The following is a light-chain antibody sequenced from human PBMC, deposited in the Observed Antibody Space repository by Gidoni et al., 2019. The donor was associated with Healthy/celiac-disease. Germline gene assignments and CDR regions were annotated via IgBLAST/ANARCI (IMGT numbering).Light chain of an antibody. J-gene: IGKJ5*01. V-gene: IGKV3-11*01. CDR1: QSVSSY. CDR2: DAS. Sequence: PGERATLSCRASQSVSSYLAWYQQKPGQAPRLLIYDASNRATGIPARFSGSGSGTDFTLTISSLEPEDFAVYYCQQRSNWPQITFGQXTRLEIK. CDR3: QQRSNWPQIT.